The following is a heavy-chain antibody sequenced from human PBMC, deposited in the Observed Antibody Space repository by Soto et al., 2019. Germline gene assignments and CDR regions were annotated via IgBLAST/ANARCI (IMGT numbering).Heavy chain of an antibody. V-gene: IGHV3-23*01. Sequence: PGGSLRLSCAASGFTFSSYAMSWVRQAPGKGLEWVSAISGSGGSTYYADSVKGRFTISRDNSKNTLYLQMNSLRAEDTALYYCAKEVGYCSGGSCPFDYWGQGTLVTVSS. D-gene: IGHD2-15*01. CDR1: GFTFSSYA. CDR2: ISGSGGST. CDR3: AKEVGYCSGGSCPFDY. J-gene: IGHJ4*02.